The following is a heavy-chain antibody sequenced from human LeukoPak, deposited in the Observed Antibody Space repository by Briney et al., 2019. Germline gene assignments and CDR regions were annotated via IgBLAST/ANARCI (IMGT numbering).Heavy chain of an antibody. CDR3: AREAEYFYYGSGSYYKSWFDP. V-gene: IGHV1-2*02. CDR2: INPNSGGT. Sequence: ASVKVSCKASGYTFTGYYMHWVRQAPGQGLEWMGWINPNSGGTNYAQKFQGRVTMTRDTAISTAYMELSRRRSDDTAVYYCAREAEYFYYGSGSYYKSWFDPWGQGTLVTVSS. CDR1: GYTFTGYY. D-gene: IGHD3-10*01. J-gene: IGHJ5*02.